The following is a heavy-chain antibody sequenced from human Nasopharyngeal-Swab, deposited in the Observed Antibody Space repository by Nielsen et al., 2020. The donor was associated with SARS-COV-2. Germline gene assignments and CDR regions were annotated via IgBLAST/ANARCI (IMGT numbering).Heavy chain of an antibody. V-gene: IGHV4-31*03. CDR2: IYYSGST. D-gene: IGHD6-19*01. CDR3: ARFSLNLGWYEDY. CDR1: GGFISSGGYY. J-gene: IGHJ4*02. Sequence: SETLSLTCTVSGGFISSGGYYWSWIRQHPGKGLEWIGYIYYSGSTYYNPSLKSRVTISVDTSKNQFSLKLSSVTAADTAVYYCARFSLNLGWYEDYWGQGTLVTVSS.